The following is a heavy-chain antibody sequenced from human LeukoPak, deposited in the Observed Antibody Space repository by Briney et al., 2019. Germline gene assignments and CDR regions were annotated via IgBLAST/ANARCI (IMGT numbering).Heavy chain of an antibody. D-gene: IGHD2-15*01. CDR2: INSDGSST. CDR3: ARDVRFGGY. Sequence: GGSLRLSWAASGFTFSRHWMRWVRQAPGKGLGWVSRINSDGSSTMYGDSVKGRLTISRHNAKNTLYLQMNSLRAEDTAVYYCARDVRFGGYWGQGTLVTVSS. J-gene: IGHJ4*02. CDR1: GFTFSRHW. V-gene: IGHV3-74*03.